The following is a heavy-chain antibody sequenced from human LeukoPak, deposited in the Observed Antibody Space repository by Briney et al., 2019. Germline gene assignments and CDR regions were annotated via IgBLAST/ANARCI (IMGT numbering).Heavy chain of an antibody. CDR3: ARVPLPTYYYDSSGYYSGAFDI. CDR2: ISAYNGNT. Sequence: ASVEVSCKASGYTFTSYGISWVRPAPGQGLEWMGWISAYNGNTNYAQKLQGRVTMTTDTSTSTAYMELRSLRSDDTAVYYCARVPLPTYYYDSSGYYSGAFDIWGQGTMVTVSS. D-gene: IGHD3-22*01. CDR1: GYTFTSYG. J-gene: IGHJ3*02. V-gene: IGHV1-18*01.